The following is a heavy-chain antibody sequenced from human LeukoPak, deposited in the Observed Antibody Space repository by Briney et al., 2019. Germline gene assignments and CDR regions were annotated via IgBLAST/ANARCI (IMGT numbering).Heavy chain of an antibody. V-gene: IGHV1-24*01. CDR2: FDPEDGET. Sequence: EASVKVSCTVSGYTLTELSIHWVRKPPAKGLEWMGVFDPEDGETIYAQKFQGRVTMTEDTSTDTAYMELSSLRSEDTAVYYCATDPPRYYDSSGYHYWGQGTLVTVSS. J-gene: IGHJ4*02. CDR1: GYTLTELS. CDR3: ATDPPRYYDSSGYHY. D-gene: IGHD3-22*01.